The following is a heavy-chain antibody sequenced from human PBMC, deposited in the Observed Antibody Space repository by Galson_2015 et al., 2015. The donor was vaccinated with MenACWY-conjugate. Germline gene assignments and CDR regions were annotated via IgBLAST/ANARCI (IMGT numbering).Heavy chain of an antibody. CDR1: GFTFSTYN. Sequence: SLRLSCAASGFTFSTYNMHWVRRAPGKGLEWLSFIASGTGSTIHYTDSVKGRFTISRDNAKNSLYLQMNSLRDEDTALYYCGRDNNWAVDFWGPGTLVTVSS. D-gene: IGHD5-24*01. V-gene: IGHV3-48*02. CDR2: IASGTGSTI. CDR3: GRDNNWAVDF. J-gene: IGHJ4*02.